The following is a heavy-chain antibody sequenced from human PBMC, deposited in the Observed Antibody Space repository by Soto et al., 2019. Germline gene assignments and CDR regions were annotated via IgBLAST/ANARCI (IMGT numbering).Heavy chain of an antibody. Sequence: LRLSCTASGFNFNTYYMTWVRQAPGKGLEWVANIKEDGSEQYYVDSVRGRFTISRDNTKKSLYLQMNSLRGEDTAVYYCAREGELRFSMVRGRLTSGNHRNGVDVWGQGTTVTVSS. CDR3: AREGELRFSMVRGRLTSGNHRNGVDV. J-gene: IGHJ6*02. CDR1: GFNFNTYY. V-gene: IGHV3-7*01. D-gene: IGHD3-10*01. CDR2: IKEDGSEQ.